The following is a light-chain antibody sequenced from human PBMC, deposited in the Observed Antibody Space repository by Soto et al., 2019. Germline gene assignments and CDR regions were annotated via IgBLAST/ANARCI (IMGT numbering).Light chain of an antibody. CDR2: DAS. J-gene: IGKJ1*01. CDR3: QQRSNWPT. Sequence: EIVLTQSPATLSLSPGERATLSYRASQSVSSYLAWYQQKPGQAPRLLIYDASNRATGIPARFSGSGSGTDFTLTISSLEPEEFAVYYCQQRSNWPTVGQGTKVDIK. V-gene: IGKV3-11*01. CDR1: QSVSSY.